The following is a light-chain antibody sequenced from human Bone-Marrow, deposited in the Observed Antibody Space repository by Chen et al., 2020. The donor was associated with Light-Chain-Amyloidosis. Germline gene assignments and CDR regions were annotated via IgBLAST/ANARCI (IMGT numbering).Light chain of an antibody. CDR3: SSYTITNTLV. CDR1: SSDVGGDNH. J-gene: IGLJ1*01. V-gene: IGLV2-14*01. CDR2: EVT. Sequence: QSALTQPASVSGSPGQSITTSCTGTSSDVGGDNHVSWYQQHPDKAPKLVIYEVTNRPSWVPDRFSGSKSDNTASLTISGLQTEDEADYFCSSYTITNTLVFGSGTRVTVL.